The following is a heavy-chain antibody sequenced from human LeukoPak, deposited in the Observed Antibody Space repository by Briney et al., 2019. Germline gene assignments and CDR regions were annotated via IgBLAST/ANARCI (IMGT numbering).Heavy chain of an antibody. V-gene: IGHV3-30*04. CDR3: ARRNAMDV. CDR2: ISNDGRNK. Sequence: PGGSLRLSCKASGFILSGFGMHWVRQAPGKGLEGVAVISNDGRNKFYRDFVKGRFSISRDNSKNTVDLQMNSLRAEDTAVYYCARRNAMDVWGQGTTVIVFS. J-gene: IGHJ6*02. CDR1: GFILSGFG.